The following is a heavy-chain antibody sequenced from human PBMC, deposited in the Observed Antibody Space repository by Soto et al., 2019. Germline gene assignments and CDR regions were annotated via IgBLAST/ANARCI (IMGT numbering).Heavy chain of an antibody. CDR3: ARVDYGDFRYDY. Sequence: GASVKVSCKASGYTLTSYGISWVRQAPGQGLEWMGWISVYNGNTNYAQKLQGRVTMTTDTSTSTAYMELRSLRSDDTAVYYCARVDYGDFRYDYWGQGTLVTVSS. CDR1: GYTLTSYG. D-gene: IGHD4-17*01. V-gene: IGHV1-18*01. J-gene: IGHJ4*02. CDR2: ISVYNGNT.